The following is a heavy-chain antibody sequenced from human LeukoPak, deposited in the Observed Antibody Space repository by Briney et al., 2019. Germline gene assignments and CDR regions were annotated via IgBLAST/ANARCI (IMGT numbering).Heavy chain of an antibody. CDR3: AKPIGSVHRHYYMDV. J-gene: IGHJ6*03. V-gene: IGHV3-30*02. CDR1: GFTFSSYG. D-gene: IGHD3-22*01. CDR2: IRYDGSNK. Sequence: GGSLRLSCAASGFTFSSYGMHWVRQAPGKGLEWVAFIRYDGSNKYYADSVKGRFTISRDNSKNTLYLQMNSLRAEDTAVYYCAKPIGSVHRHYYMDVWGKGTTVTVSS.